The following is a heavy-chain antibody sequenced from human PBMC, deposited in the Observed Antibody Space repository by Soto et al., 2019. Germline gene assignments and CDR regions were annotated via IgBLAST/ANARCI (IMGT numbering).Heavy chain of an antibody. CDR2: IKQDGSEK. CDR3: ARGSGYYLVDY. D-gene: IGHD3-22*01. J-gene: IGHJ4*02. CDR1: GFTFSTYW. V-gene: IGHV3-7*01. Sequence: GGSLRLSCAASGFTFSTYWMSWVRQAPGKGLEWVANIKQDGSEKYYVDSVKGRFTISRDNAKNSLFLQMNSLRAEETAVYYCARGSGYYLVDYWGQGTLVTVSS.